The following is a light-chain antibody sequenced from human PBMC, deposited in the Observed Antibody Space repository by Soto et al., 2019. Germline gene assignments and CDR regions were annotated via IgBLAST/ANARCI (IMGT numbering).Light chain of an antibody. J-gene: IGKJ3*01. CDR3: QQYGSSPFT. CDR1: QSVSRSY. Sequence: EIVLTQSPATLPLSPGERATLSCRASQSVSRSYLAWYQQKPGQAPRLLIYGASSRATGIPDRFSGSGSGTDFTLTISRLEPEDFAVYYCQQYGSSPFTFGPGTKVDIK. V-gene: IGKV3-20*01. CDR2: GAS.